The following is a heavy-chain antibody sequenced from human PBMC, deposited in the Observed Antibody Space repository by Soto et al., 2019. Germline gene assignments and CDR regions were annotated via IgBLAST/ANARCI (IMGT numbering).Heavy chain of an antibody. CDR2: ISYDGSNK. D-gene: IGHD6-13*01. CDR3: AKDSGWYADY. Sequence: VQLVESGGGLVKPGGSLRLSCAASGFTFSSYSMNWVRQAPGKGLEWVAVISYDGSNKYYADSVKGRFTISRDNSKNTLYLQMNSLRAEDTAVYYCAKDSGWYADYWGQGTLVTVSS. CDR1: GFTFSSYS. J-gene: IGHJ4*02. V-gene: IGHV3-30*18.